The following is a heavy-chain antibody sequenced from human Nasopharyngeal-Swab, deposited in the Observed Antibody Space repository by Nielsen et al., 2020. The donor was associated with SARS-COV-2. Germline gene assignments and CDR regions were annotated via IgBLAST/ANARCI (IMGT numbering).Heavy chain of an antibody. CDR2: INDGNGNT. CDR3: ARVTVWFEVLGSDPGYFDF. J-gene: IGHJ4*02. Sequence: ASVLVSCKASGYTFSSYAMHWVRQDPGQRLEWMGWINDGNGNTKYSLTFQGRVTITRDTSASTAYMHLSSLRSEDTAVYYCARVTVWFEVLGSDPGYFDFWGQGTLVTVSS. D-gene: IGHD2-8*02. V-gene: IGHV1-3*01. CDR1: GYTFSSYA.